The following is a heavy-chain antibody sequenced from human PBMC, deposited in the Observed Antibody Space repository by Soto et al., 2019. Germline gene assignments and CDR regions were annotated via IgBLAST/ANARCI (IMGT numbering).Heavy chain of an antibody. J-gene: IGHJ4*02. D-gene: IGHD4-17*01. Sequence: EVKLLESGGGLVQPGGSLRLSCAASGFIFSSHAMSWVRQAPGKGLEWVSAISGSGGSTYYADSVKGRFTISRDNSKNTLYLQMNSLRAEDTAVYYCADDYLVDYWGQGTLVTVSS. CDR2: ISGSGGST. V-gene: IGHV3-23*01. CDR3: ADDYLVDY. CDR1: GFIFSSHA.